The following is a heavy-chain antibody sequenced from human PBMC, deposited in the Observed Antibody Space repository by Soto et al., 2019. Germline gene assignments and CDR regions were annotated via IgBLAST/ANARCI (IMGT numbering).Heavy chain of an antibody. CDR1: GFTFSNYA. Sequence: HPGGSLRLSCAASGFTFSNYALTWVRRAPGKGLEWVSAISGNGVSTYYADSVKGRFTISRDTSENTLYLQMNSLRAEDTAVYYCAKNSGYDYYDSRGIEYWGQGTLVTVSS. CDR3: AKNSGYDYYDSRGIEY. V-gene: IGHV3-23*01. J-gene: IGHJ4*02. CDR2: ISGNGVST. D-gene: IGHD3-22*01.